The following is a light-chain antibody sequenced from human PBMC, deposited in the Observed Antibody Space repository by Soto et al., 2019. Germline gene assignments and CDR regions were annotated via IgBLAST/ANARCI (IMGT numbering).Light chain of an antibody. V-gene: IGLV2-8*01. CDR3: KSYAGSNTYV. Sequence: SALTQPPSASWSPGQSVTISCTGTKNDIGVYDFVSWYQHHPGKAPRLIIYEVVQRPSGVPDRFSGSKSGNTASLTVSGLPAADEADYLCKSYAGSNTYVFGSGTKVTVL. J-gene: IGLJ1*01. CDR2: EVV. CDR1: KNDIGVYDF.